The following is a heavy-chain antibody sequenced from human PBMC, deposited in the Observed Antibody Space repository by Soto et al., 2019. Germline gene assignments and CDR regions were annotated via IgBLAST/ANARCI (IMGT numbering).Heavy chain of an antibody. D-gene: IGHD3-22*01. CDR3: ARDLNGYYDSSGYSRFDY. CDR2: INPSGGST. J-gene: IGHJ4*02. V-gene: IGHV1-46*01. CDR1: GYTFTSYA. Sequence: ASVKVSCKASGYTFTSYAIHWVRQAPGQGLEWMGIINPSGGSTSYAQKFQGRVTMTRDTSTSTVYMELSSLRSEDTAVYYCARDLNGYYDSSGYSRFDYWGQGTLVTVSS.